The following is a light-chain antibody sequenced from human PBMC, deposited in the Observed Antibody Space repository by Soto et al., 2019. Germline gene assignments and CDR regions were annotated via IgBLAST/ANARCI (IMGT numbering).Light chain of an antibody. J-gene: IGKJ1*01. V-gene: IGKV1-5*01. CDR1: QSLSSW. CDR2: DAS. CDR3: QQYNSYSPT. Sequence: IQMTQSPSTLSTYVGDRVTITCRASQSLSSWLAWYQQKPGKAPKLLIYDASSLESGVPSRFSGSGSGTEFTLTISSLQPDDFATYYCQQYNSYSPTFGQGTKVDI.